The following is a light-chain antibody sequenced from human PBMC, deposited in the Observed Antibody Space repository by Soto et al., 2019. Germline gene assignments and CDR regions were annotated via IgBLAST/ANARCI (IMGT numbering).Light chain of an antibody. V-gene: IGKV1-33*01. J-gene: IGKJ5*01. CDR2: DAS. CDR3: QQYDNLLIT. CDR1: QDISNY. Sequence: DIQMTQSPSSLSASAGERVTITCQASQDISNYLNWYQQKPGKAPKLLIYDASNLETGVPSRFSGSGSGTDFTFTISSLQPEDIATYYCQQYDNLLITFGQGTRLDIK.